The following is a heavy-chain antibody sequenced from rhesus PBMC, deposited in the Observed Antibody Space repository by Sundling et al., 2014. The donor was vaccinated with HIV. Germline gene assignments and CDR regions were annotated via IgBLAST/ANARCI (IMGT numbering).Heavy chain of an antibody. J-gene: IGHJ4*01. CDR2: IGVRGDNI. V-gene: IGHV3-178*02. CDR3: AKEGSGGYSNFDH. Sequence: EVQLVESGGGLAKPGGSLRLSCAVSGFTFTDYYMDWVRQAPGKGLEWVSRIGVRGDNILYTESVKGRFTISRDNAKNTLYLQMNSLRVEDTAVYYCAKEGSGGYSNFDHWGQGILVTVPS. CDR1: GFTFTDYY. D-gene: IGHD6-13*01.